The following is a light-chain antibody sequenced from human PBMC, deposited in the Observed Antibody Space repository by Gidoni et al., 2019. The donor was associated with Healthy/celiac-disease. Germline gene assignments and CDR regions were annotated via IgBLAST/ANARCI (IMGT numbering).Light chain of an antibody. CDR3: QQYNSYSRT. Sequence: DIQMTQSPPTLSASVGDRVTITCRASQSISSWLAWYQQNPGKAPKLLIYKASSLESGVPSRFSGSGSGTEFTLTISSLQPDDFATYYCQQYNSYSRTFGQGTKVEIK. CDR1: QSISSW. J-gene: IGKJ1*01. CDR2: KAS. V-gene: IGKV1-5*03.